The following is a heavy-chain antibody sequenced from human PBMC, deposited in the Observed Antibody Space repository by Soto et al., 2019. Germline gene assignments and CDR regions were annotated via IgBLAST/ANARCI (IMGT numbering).Heavy chain of an antibody. CDR2: ISGSGGST. Sequence: LRLSCAASGFTFSSYAMSWVRQAPGKGLEWVSAISGSGGSTYYADSVKGRFTISRDNSKNTLYLQMNSLRAEDTAVYYCAKSRGLYSSSWNSFDYWGQGTLVTVSS. CDR3: AKSRGLYSSSWNSFDY. J-gene: IGHJ4*02. V-gene: IGHV3-23*01. D-gene: IGHD6-13*01. CDR1: GFTFSSYA.